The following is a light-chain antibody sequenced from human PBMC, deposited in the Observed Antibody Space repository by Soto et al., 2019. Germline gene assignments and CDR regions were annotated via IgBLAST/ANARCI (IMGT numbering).Light chain of an antibody. CDR3: SSYTSSSNLYV. CDR1: SSDVGGYNY. V-gene: IGLV2-14*01. CDR2: EVS. Sequence: VLTQPASLSGSPGQSITISCTGTSSDVGGYNYVSWYQQHPGKAPKLMIYEVSNRPSGVSNRFSGSKSGNTASLTISGLQDEDEADYYCSSYTSSSNLYVFGTGTKVTVL. J-gene: IGLJ1*01.